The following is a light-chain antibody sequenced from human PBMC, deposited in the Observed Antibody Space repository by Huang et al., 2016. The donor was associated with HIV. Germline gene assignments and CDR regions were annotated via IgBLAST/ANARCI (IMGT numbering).Light chain of an antibody. CDR2: GAS. CDR1: QRVSGW. CDR3: QQYDTYPWT. Sequence: DILMTHSPLTLSGSLGARVTITCRAIQRVSGWLAWYQQTSGRAPKLLIYGASTLERGVPSRFSGSGSGTEFTLTISSLQPDDFATYFCQQYDTYPWTFGQGTKV. J-gene: IGKJ1*01. V-gene: IGKV1-5*01.